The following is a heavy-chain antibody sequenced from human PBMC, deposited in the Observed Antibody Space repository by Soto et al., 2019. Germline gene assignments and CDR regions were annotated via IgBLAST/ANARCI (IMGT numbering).Heavy chain of an antibody. V-gene: IGHV5-51*01. CDR1: GYSFTSYW. J-gene: IGHJ6*02. CDR3: ARVPSSGGYYYYYGMDV. Sequence: GESLKISCKGSGYSFTSYWIGWVRQMPGKGLEWMGIIYPGDSDTRYSSSFQGQVTISADKSISTAYLQWSSLKASDTAMYYCARVPSSGGYYYYYGMDVWGQGTTVTVS. D-gene: IGHD6-19*01. CDR2: IYPGDSDT.